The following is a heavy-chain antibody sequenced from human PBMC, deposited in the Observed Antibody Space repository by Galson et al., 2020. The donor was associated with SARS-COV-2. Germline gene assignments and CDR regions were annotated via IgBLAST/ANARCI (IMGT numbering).Heavy chain of an antibody. Sequence: LSLTCAASGFTFSDYYMSWIRQAPGKGLEWVSYISSSSSYTNYADSVKGRFTISRDNAKNSLYLQMNSLRAEDTAVYYCARGYCSSTSCYTILSMGDAFDIWGQGTMVTVSS. D-gene: IGHD2-2*02. CDR1: GFTFSDYY. CDR3: ARGYCSSTSCYTILSMGDAFDI. V-gene: IGHV3-11*06. J-gene: IGHJ3*02. CDR2: ISSSSSYT.